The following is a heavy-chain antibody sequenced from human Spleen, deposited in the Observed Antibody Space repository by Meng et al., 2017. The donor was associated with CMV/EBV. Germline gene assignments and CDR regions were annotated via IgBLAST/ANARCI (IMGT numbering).Heavy chain of an antibody. CDR3: ARVGGIASQYYYFDS. CDR2: INPNSGGT. V-gene: IGHV1-2*02. CDR1: GYTFTGYY. J-gene: IGHJ4*02. D-gene: IGHD6-13*01. Sequence: ASVKVSCKASGYTFTGYYMHWVRQAPGQGLEWMGWINPNSGGTNYAQKFQGRVTVTRDTSISTAYMELSRLRSDDTAVYYCARVGGIASQYYYFDSWGQGTLVTVSS.